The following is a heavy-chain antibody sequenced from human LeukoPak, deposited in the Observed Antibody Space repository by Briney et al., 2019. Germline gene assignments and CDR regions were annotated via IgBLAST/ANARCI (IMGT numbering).Heavy chain of an antibody. J-gene: IGHJ4*02. CDR2: ISPRGT. CDR1: GGSFTGYY. CDR3: ARVTIFGDL. D-gene: IGHD3-3*01. V-gene: IGHV4-34*01. Sequence: SETLSLTCVMYGGSFTGYYWSWIRQSPGKGLEWLGEISPRGTKYNPSLKSRVTISLDTTKNQFSLILSSVTAADAAVYFCARVTIFGDLWGQGTLVTVSS.